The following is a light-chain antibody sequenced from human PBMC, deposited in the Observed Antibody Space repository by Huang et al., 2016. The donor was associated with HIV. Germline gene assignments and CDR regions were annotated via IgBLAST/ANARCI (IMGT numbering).Light chain of an antibody. Sequence: EIVLTQSPGTLSLSPGERATLSCRASQSVSSNYLAWYQQKPGQAPRLLIYGASSRATGIPARFSGSGSGTDFTLTISRLEPEDFAVYYCQQYGSSPNTFGPGTKVDIK. CDR2: GAS. CDR1: QSVSSNY. V-gene: IGKV3-20*01. CDR3: QQYGSSPNT. J-gene: IGKJ3*01.